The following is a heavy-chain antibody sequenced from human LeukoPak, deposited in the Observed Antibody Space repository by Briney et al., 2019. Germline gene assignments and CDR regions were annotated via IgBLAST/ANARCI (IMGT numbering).Heavy chain of an antibody. D-gene: IGHD3-3*01. J-gene: IGHJ6*04. CDR3: AKYGGFWSGYYGV. V-gene: IGHV3-23*01. CDR2: ISGSGGST. Sequence: GGSLRLSCAASGFTFSSFAMSWVRLAPGKGLEWVSAISGSGGSTHYADSVKGRFTISRDSSKNTLFLQMNRLRAEDTAVYYCAKYGGFWSGYYGVWGNGTTVTVSS. CDR1: GFTFSSFA.